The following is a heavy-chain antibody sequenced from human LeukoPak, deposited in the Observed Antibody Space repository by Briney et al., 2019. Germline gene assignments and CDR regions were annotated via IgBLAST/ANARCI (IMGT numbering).Heavy chain of an antibody. V-gene: IGHV3-23*01. D-gene: IGHD3-22*01. CDR2: ISGSGGST. CDR3: AKVMVTTIVVAGEDLDV. CDR1: GFTFSSYA. Sequence: PGGSLRLSCAAAGFTFSSYAMSWVRQAPGKGLEWVSAISGSGGSTYYADSVKGRFTISRDNSKNTLYLQMNSLRAEDTAVYYCAKVMVTTIVVAGEDLDVWGKGTTVTVSS. J-gene: IGHJ6*04.